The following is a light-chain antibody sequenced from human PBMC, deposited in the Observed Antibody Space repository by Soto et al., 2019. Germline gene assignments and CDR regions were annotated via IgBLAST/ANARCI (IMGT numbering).Light chain of an antibody. Sequence: QSVLTQPPSASGPPGQTVAISCSRTNSNIGSNTVNWYQQFPGTAPKLLIYGNNQRPSGVPDRFSGSKSDTSASLAISGLLSEDESDYYCAAWDDSLNGWVFGGGTKVTVL. CDR3: AAWDDSLNGWV. V-gene: IGLV1-44*01. J-gene: IGLJ3*02. CDR1: NSNIGSNT. CDR2: GNN.